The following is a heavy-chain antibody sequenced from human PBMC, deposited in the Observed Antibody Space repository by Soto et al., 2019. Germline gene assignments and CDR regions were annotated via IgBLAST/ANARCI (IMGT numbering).Heavy chain of an antibody. D-gene: IGHD6-6*01. V-gene: IGHV4-30-4*01. CDR2: VSYTGST. CDR1: GGSISSRDFY. Sequence: QVQLQESGPGLVKPSQTLSLTCTVSGGSISSRDFYWSWVRQPPGKGLEWLGYVSYTGSTYYNPSIRGRLNISIDTSKRQFSRRLSSVTAADTALYYCARELGFIAAASNYYGMDVWGQGTTVTVSS. CDR3: ARELGFIAAASNYYGMDV. J-gene: IGHJ6*02.